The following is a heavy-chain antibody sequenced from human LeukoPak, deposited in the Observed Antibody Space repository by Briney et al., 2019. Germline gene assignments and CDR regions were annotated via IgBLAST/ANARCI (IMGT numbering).Heavy chain of an antibody. CDR3: GRDLPTVTSIDY. V-gene: IGHV3-21*06. CDR2: ISGSSGYI. CDR1: GFTFSHY. J-gene: IGHJ4*02. D-gene: IGHD4-17*01. Sequence: TGGSLRLSCAASGFTFSHYMTWVRQAPGKGLEWVSSISGSSGYIFYADSVKGRFTISRDNAKNSLYLQMNSLRAEDTAVYYCGRDLPTVTSIDYWGQGTLVTVSS.